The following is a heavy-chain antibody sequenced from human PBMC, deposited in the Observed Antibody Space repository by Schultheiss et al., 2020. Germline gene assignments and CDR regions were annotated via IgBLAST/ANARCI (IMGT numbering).Heavy chain of an antibody. CDR3: ARASAIVGATGGY. CDR1: GYTFANYG. CDR2: ISAYNGNT. D-gene: IGHD1-26*01. Sequence: ASVKVSCKASGYTFANYGINWVRQAPGQGLEWMGWISAYNGNTNYAQKLQGRVTMTTDTSTSTAYMELRSLSSDDTAVYYCARASAIVGATGGYWGQGTLVTVSS. J-gene: IGHJ4*02. V-gene: IGHV1-18*01.